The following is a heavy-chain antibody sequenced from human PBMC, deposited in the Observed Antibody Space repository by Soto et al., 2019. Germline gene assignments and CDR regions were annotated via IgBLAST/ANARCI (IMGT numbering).Heavy chain of an antibody. D-gene: IGHD5-12*01. CDR2: IHYNGNT. CDR3: AREGNLGRWLQPLDF. V-gene: IGHV4-59*01. CDR1: GDSISAYS. J-gene: IGHJ4*02. Sequence: SETLALTCTVSGDSISAYSWSWVRQPPGKGLEWIGNIHYNGNTKYNPSLKSRVTMSVDTSKNQFSLKLISVTAADTAKYFCAREGNLGRWLQPLDFWGQGTLVTVS.